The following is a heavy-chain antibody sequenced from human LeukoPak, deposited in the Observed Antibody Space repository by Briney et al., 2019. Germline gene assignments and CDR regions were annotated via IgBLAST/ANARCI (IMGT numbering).Heavy chain of an antibody. J-gene: IGHJ4*02. Sequence: ASVKVSCKASGYTFTTYDINWVRQATGQGLQWMGWINPNSGNTGYAQKFQGRITITRNTSISTVYMELSSLRSEDTAVYYCARQSGLLPGFDYWGQGTLVTVSS. CDR1: GYTFTTYD. CDR3: ARQSGLLPGFDY. D-gene: IGHD3-22*01. V-gene: IGHV1-8*03. CDR2: INPNSGNT.